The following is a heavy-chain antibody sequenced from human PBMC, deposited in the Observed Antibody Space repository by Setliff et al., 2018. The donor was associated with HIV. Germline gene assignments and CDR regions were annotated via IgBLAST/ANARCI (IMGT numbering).Heavy chain of an antibody. CDR1: GYTFTSYD. J-gene: IGHJ4*02. D-gene: IGHD3-3*02. CDR3: ARHPMSPFLEWSYDS. Sequence: ASVKVSCKASGYTFTSYDINWVRQATGQGLEWMGWMNPNSGNTGYAQKFQGRVTMTRNTPISTAYMELSSLRSEDTAVYYCARHPMSPFLEWSYDSWGQGTLVTVSS. CDR2: MNPNSGNT. V-gene: IGHV1-8*02.